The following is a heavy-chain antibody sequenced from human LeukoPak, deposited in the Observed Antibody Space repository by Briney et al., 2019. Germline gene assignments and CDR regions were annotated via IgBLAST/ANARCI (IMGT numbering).Heavy chain of an antibody. CDR2: ISSSGSSI. J-gene: IGHJ4*02. Sequence: PGGSLRLSCAASGFTFSSYEMNWVRQAPGKGLEWVSYISSSGSSIYYADSVKGRFTISRDNAKNSLYLQMNSLRAGDTALYYCARGHGYYYFLSDYWGQGTLVTVSS. V-gene: IGHV3-48*03. CDR3: ARGHGYYYFLSDY. D-gene: IGHD3-3*01. CDR1: GFTFSSYE.